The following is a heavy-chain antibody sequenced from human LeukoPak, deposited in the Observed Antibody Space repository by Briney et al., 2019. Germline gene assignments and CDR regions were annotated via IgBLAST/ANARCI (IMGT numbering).Heavy chain of an antibody. Sequence: GRSLRLSCAASGFTFSSYAMHWVRQAPGKGLEWVSSISSSSSYIYYADSVKGRFTISRDNAKNSLYLQMNSLRAEDTAVYYCARAEYYYGSGSYYLDYWGQGTLVTVSS. CDR1: GFTFSSYA. J-gene: IGHJ4*02. V-gene: IGHV3-21*01. CDR3: ARAEYYYGSGSYYLDY. CDR2: ISSSSSYI. D-gene: IGHD3-10*01.